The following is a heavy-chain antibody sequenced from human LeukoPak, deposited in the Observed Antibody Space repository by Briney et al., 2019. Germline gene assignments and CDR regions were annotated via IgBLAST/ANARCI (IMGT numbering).Heavy chain of an antibody. J-gene: IGHJ4*02. D-gene: IGHD3-10*01. CDR1: GFTFSSYS. Sequence: GGSLRLSCAASGFTFSSYSMNWVRQAPGKGLEWVSYISSSSSTIYYADSVKGRFTISRDNSKNTLYLQMNSLRVDDTAVYYCASTVGGSGTYYNDHWGQGTLVSVSS. CDR2: ISSSSSTI. V-gene: IGHV3-48*01. CDR3: ASTVGGSGTYYNDH.